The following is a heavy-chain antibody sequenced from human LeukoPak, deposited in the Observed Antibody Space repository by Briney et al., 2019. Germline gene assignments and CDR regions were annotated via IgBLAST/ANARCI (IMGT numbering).Heavy chain of an antibody. CDR1: GFTFSSYS. Sequence: PGGSLRLSCAASGFTFSSYSMNWVRQAPGKGLEWVSYISSSSTIYYADSVKGRFTISRDNAKNSLYVQMNSLRDEDTAVYYCARDEAVFRMDVWGQGTTVTVSS. D-gene: IGHD3-10*01. V-gene: IGHV3-48*02. CDR2: ISSSSTI. J-gene: IGHJ6*02. CDR3: ARDEAVFRMDV.